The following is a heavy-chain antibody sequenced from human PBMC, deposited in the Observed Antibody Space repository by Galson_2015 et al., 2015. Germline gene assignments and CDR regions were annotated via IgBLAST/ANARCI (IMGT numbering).Heavy chain of an antibody. CDR1: GFTFSSYA. CDR2: ISYDGGNK. J-gene: IGHJ4*02. D-gene: IGHD6-19*01. Sequence: SLRLSCAASGFTFSSYAMHWVRQAPGKGLEWVAVISYDGGNKYYADSVKGRFTISRDNSKNTLYLQMNSLRAEDTAVYYCARVRAVAGRFSHYFDYWGQGTLVTVSS. CDR3: ARVRAVAGRFSHYFDY. V-gene: IGHV3-30-3*01.